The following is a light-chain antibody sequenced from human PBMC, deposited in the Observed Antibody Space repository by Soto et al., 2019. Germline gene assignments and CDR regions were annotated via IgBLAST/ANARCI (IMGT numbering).Light chain of an antibody. CDR2: GAS. CDR1: QNIRNNN. V-gene: IGKV3-20*01. CDR3: QQYRSSAPIT. J-gene: IGKJ5*01. Sequence: EIVWTRVPWGKSMSLGERATLSCRASQNIRNNNLNWYQQKPGQAPRLLIYGASIRATGIPDRFSGSGSGTDFTLTISKLEPEQSPQSYCQQYRSSAPITFGPGTRLEIK.